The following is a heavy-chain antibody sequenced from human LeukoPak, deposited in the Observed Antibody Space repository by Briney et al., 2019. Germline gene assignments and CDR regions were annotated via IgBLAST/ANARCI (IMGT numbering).Heavy chain of an antibody. V-gene: IGHV1-69*05. CDR1: GGTFSSYA. D-gene: IGHD3-3*01. CDR2: IIPIFGTA. J-gene: IGHJ3*02. Sequence: GASVKVSCKAPGGTFSSYAISWVRQAPGQGLDWMGRIIPIFGTANYAQKFQGRVTITTDESTSTAYMELSSLRSEDTVLYYCARGLRKEWLIYDAFDIWGQGTMVTVSS. CDR3: ARGLRKEWLIYDAFDI.